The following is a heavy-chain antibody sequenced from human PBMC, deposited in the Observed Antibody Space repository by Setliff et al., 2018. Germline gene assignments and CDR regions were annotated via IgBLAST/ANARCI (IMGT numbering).Heavy chain of an antibody. J-gene: IGHJ6*02. CDR3: ARGSLSAFGELSGYYYYGLDV. V-gene: IGHV3-30-3*01. CDR1: GFTFSSYA. CDR2: ISYDGSNK. Sequence: GGSLRLSCAASGFTFSSYAMHWVRQAPGKGLEWVAVISYDGSNKYYADSVKGRFTISRDNSKNTLYLQMNSLRAEDTAVYYCARGSLSAFGELSGYYYYGLDVWGQGTTVTVSS. D-gene: IGHD3-10*01.